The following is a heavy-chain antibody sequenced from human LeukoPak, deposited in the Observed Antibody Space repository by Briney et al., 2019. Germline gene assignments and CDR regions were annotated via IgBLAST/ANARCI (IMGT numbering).Heavy chain of an antibody. V-gene: IGHV3-7*05. CDR1: GFTFSSYW. D-gene: IGHD3-22*01. Sequence: GGSLRLSCATSGFTFSSYWMAWVRQAPGKGLEWVANIKQDGIEKNHVDSVKGRFSISRDNAKNSLYLQMNSLRAEDTAVYYCARDSSGSLDYWGQGTLVTVSS. J-gene: IGHJ4*02. CDR3: ARDSSGSLDY. CDR2: IKQDGIEK.